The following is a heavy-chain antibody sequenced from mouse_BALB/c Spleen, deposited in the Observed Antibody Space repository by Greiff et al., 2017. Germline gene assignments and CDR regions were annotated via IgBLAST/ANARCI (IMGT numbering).Heavy chain of an antibody. CDR1: GFNINDYY. J-gene: IGHJ3*01. CDR2: IDPENGNT. D-gene: IGHD2-14*01. CDR3: AFPYYRYAFAY. Sequence: EVQLQQSGAELVRPGALVKLSCKASGFNINDYYMNWVKQRPEQGLEWIGWIDPENGNTIYDPKFQGKASITADTASNTAYLQLSSLTSEDTAVYYCAFPYYRYAFAYWGQGTLVTVSA. V-gene: IGHV14-1*02.